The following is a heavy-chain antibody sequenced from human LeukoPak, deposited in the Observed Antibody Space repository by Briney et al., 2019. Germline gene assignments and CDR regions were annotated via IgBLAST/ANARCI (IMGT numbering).Heavy chain of an antibody. D-gene: IGHD3-10*01. CDR1: GYTFTNYD. Sequence: ASVKVSCKASGYTFTNYDINWVRQATGQGLEWMGWMDPNSGNTGYAQKFQGRVTVTRDTSISTAYMELSSLRSDDTAVYYCVRGRNYGSGSYYNPIFWSWFDPWGQGTLVTVSS. J-gene: IGHJ5*02. V-gene: IGHV1-8*03. CDR3: VRGRNYGSGSYYNPIFWSWFDP. CDR2: MDPNSGNT.